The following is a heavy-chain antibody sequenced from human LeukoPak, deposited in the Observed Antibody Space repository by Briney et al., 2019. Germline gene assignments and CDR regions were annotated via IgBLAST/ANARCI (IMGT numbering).Heavy chain of an antibody. CDR1: RFTFSTYW. CDR3: ATIYYYDSSGYDY. CDR2: INSDGSTT. D-gene: IGHD3-22*01. Sequence: PGGSLRLSCAASRFTFSTYWMHWVRHAPGKGLVWVSRINSDGSTTTYADSVKGRFTISRDNSKNTLYLQMNSLRAEDTAVYYCATIYYYDSSGYDYWGQGTLVTVSS. V-gene: IGHV3-74*01. J-gene: IGHJ4*02.